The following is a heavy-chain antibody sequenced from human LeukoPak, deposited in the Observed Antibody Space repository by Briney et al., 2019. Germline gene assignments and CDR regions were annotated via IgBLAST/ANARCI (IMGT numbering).Heavy chain of an antibody. CDR2: ISGSGGST. CDR1: GFTFSSYA. CDR3: AEQPIDFWSGYYNY. D-gene: IGHD3-3*01. J-gene: IGHJ4*02. Sequence: GGSLRLSCAASGFTFSSYAMSWVRQAPGKGLEWVSAISGSGGSTYYADSVKGRFTISRDNSKNTLYLQMNSLRAEDTAVYYCAEQPIDFWSGYYNYWGRGTLVTVSS. V-gene: IGHV3-23*01.